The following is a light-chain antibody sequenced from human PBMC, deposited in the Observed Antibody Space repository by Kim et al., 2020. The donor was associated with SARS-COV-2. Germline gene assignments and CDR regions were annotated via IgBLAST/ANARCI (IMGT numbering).Light chain of an antibody. J-gene: IGKJ4*01. CDR3: QQFNSYPHLT. V-gene: IGKV1-13*02. Sequence: SVGDRVTITCRASQGISSALAWYQQKPGKAPKLLIYDASSLESGVPSRFSGSGSGTDFTLTISSLQPEDFATYYCQQFNSYPHLTFGGGTKVDIK. CDR2: DAS. CDR1: QGISSA.